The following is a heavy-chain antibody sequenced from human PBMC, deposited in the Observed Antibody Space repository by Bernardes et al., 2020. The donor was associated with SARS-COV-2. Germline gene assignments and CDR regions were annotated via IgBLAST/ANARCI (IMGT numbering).Heavy chain of an antibody. Sequence: GGSLRLSCAASGFSFSSYGMTWVRQAPGKGLECLSLITSAGATYYADSVKGRFTISRDNSKNTLYLQMNSLRADETAVYSCARREAGSGQPYYFDYWGQGNRVTVSS. D-gene: IGHD3-10*01. CDR1: GFSFSSYG. J-gene: IGHJ4*02. CDR2: ITSAGAT. CDR3: ARREAGSGQPYYFDY. V-gene: IGHV3-23*01.